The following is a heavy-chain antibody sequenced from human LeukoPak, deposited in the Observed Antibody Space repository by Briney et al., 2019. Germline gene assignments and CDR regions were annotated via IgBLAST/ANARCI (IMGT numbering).Heavy chain of an antibody. CDR1: GGSISSYY. V-gene: IGHV4-59*01. J-gene: IGHJ4*02. CDR2: TYYSGST. Sequence: SETLSLTCTVSGGSISSYYWSWIRQPPGEGLEWIGYTYYSGSTNYNPSLKSRVTISVDTSKNQFSLKLSSVTAADTAVYYCARRNDGLFDYWGQGTLVTVSS. CDR3: ARRNDGLFDY. D-gene: IGHD1-1*01.